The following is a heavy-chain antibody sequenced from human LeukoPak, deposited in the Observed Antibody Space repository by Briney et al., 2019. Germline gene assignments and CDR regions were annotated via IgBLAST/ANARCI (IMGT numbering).Heavy chain of an antibody. CDR3: ARDRERYNWNYLFDY. Sequence: GGSLRLSCAASGFTFSSYSMNWVRQAPGKGLEYVSAISSNGGSTYYANSVKGRFTISRDNSKNTLYLQMGSLRAEDMAVYYCARDRERYNWNYLFDYWGQGTLVTVSS. J-gene: IGHJ4*02. CDR1: GFTFSSYS. V-gene: IGHV3-64*01. D-gene: IGHD1-7*01. CDR2: ISSNGGST.